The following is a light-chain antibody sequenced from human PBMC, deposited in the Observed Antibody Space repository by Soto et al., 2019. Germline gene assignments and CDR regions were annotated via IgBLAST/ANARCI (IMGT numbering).Light chain of an antibody. Sequence: EIVMTQSPATLSVSPGDTATLSCRASQSVACNLAWYQQKPGQPPRLLIYGVSTRATGVPARFSGSGSETDFSLTISSLQIEDFALYYCQQSNNWPPLTFGGGTKVDIK. J-gene: IGKJ4*01. CDR3: QQSNNWPPLT. CDR2: GVS. V-gene: IGKV3-15*01. CDR1: QSVACN.